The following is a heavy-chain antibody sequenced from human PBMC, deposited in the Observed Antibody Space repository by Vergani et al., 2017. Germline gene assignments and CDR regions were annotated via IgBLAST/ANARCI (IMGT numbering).Heavy chain of an antibody. J-gene: IGHJ3*02. CDR1: GFTFRSFW. D-gene: IGHD6-13*01. CDR2: IRQDGSEK. Sequence: ELQLVESGGGLVQPGGSLRLSCAASGFTFRSFWMTWVRQAPGKGLEWVANIRQDGSEKFYGDSVKGRFTISRDNAKNSLFLQMNSLRADDTAVYYCARDLSPMPGIDAFDIWGQGTMVTVSS. CDR3: ARDLSPMPGIDAFDI. V-gene: IGHV3-7*03.